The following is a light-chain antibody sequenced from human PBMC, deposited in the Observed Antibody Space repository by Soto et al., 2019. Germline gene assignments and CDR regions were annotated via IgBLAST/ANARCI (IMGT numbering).Light chain of an antibody. CDR2: AAS. J-gene: IGKJ1*01. V-gene: IGKV1-39*01. CDR3: QQSYNSPQT. CDR1: QSIDTY. Sequence: DIQMTQFPSSLSASVGDRVTITCRASQSIDTYVNWYQRKPGKAPKVLIYAASSLQSGVPSRFSGSGSGTDFTLTISSLQPEDFATYSCQQSYNSPQTFGRGTKVDIK.